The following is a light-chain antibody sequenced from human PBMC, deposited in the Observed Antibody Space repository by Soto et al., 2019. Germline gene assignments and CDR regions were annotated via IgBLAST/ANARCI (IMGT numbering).Light chain of an antibody. J-gene: IGLJ2*01. Sequence: QSALTQPRSVSGSPGQSVTISCIGTSSDVDGYNYVSWYQQHPGKAPKLMIYDVTKRPSGVPDRFSGSKSGNTASLTISGLQADDEADYYCCSYAGSYTVIFGGGTKLTVL. CDR2: DVT. V-gene: IGLV2-11*01. CDR3: CSYAGSYTVI. CDR1: SSDVDGYNY.